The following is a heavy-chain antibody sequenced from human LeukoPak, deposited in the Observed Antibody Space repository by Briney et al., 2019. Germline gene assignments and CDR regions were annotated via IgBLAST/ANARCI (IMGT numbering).Heavy chain of an antibody. D-gene: IGHD4-17*01. Sequence: RTGGSLRLPCAASGFTFDDYGMSWVRQAPGKGLEWVSGINWNGGSTGYADSVKGRFTISRDNAKNSLYLQMNSLRAEDTALYYCARDSSDDYGDYFARWGQGTLVTVSS. J-gene: IGHJ4*02. CDR2: INWNGGST. CDR3: ARDSSDDYGDYFAR. V-gene: IGHV3-20*04. CDR1: GFTFDDYG.